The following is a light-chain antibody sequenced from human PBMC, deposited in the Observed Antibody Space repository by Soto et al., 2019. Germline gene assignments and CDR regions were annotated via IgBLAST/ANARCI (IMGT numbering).Light chain of an antibody. CDR3: QQYNSYPGT. CDR2: DAS. Sequence: DIPLTQSPSTLSASVGDRVTITCRASQSITSWLAWYQQKPGKAPKLLIYDASNLETGVPSRFSGSASGTEFTLTISSLQPDDSATYYCQQYNSYPGTFGQGTKVEI. V-gene: IGKV1-5*01. J-gene: IGKJ1*01. CDR1: QSITSW.